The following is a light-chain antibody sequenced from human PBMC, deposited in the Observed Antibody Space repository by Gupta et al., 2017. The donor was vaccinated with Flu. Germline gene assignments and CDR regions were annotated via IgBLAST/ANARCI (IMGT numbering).Light chain of an antibody. CDR1: QSVSSNS. V-gene: IGKV3-20*01. CDR3: QDEGSSPFT. Sequence: EIVLTQSPGTLSLSPGETATLSCRASQSVSSNSLAWYQQKPGQAPRLLIFGASSRATGIPDRFSGSGSGTDFTLTIRILDPEEFAVYCFQDEGSSPFTFGHGTKVEIK. J-gene: IGKJ3*01. CDR2: GAS.